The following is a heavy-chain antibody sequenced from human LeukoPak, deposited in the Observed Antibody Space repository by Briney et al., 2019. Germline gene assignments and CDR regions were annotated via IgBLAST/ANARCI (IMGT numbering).Heavy chain of an antibody. CDR3: AKDGAVLRFLEWLLYLDAFDI. CDR2: ISGIGGST. D-gene: IGHD3-3*01. V-gene: IGHV3-23*01. J-gene: IGHJ3*02. Sequence: GGSLRLSCAASGFTFSSYAMSWVRQAPGKGLEWVSAISGIGGSTYYADSVKGRFTISRDNSKNTLYLQMNSLRAEDTAVYYCAKDGAVLRFLEWLLYLDAFDIWGQGTMVTVSS. CDR1: GFTFSSYA.